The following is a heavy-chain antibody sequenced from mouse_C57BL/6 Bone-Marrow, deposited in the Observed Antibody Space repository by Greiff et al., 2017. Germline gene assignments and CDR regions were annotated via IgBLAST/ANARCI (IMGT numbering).Heavy chain of an antibody. CDR1: GYTFTDYE. CDR3: TRTYPLAY. CDR2: IDPETGGT. J-gene: IGHJ3*01. V-gene: IGHV1-15*01. Sequence: VQLQQSGAELVRPGASVTLSCKASGYTFTDYEMHWVKQTPVHGLEWIGAIDPETGGTAYNQKFKGKAILTADKSSSTAYMELRSLTSEDSAVYYCTRTYPLAYWGQGTLVTVSA. D-gene: IGHD5-1*01.